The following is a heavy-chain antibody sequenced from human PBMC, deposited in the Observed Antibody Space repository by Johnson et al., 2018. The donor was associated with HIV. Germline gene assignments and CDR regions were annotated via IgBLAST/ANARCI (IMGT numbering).Heavy chain of an antibody. CDR1: GFTFSSYA. Sequence: QVQLVESGGGVVQPGRSLRLSCAASGFTFSSYAMHWVRQAPGKGLEWVAVISYDGSNKYYADSVKGRFTISRDNSKNTLYLQMNSLRAEDTAVYYCARERGSIQLWLTGAFEIWGQGTTVTVYS. J-gene: IGHJ3*02. D-gene: IGHD5-18*01. V-gene: IGHV3-30*14. CDR2: ISYDGSNK. CDR3: ARERGSIQLWLTGAFEI.